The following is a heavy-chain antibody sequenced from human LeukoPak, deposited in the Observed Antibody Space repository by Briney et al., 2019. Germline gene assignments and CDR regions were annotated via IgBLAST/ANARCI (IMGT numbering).Heavy chain of an antibody. Sequence: SQTLSLTCTVSGGSISSGDYYWSWIRQPPGKGLEWIGYIYYSGSTYYNPSLKSPVTISVDTSKNQFSLKLSSVTAADTAVYYCARALYGSGSYYHFDYWGQGTLVTVSS. J-gene: IGHJ4*02. CDR2: IYYSGST. D-gene: IGHD3-10*01. V-gene: IGHV4-30-4*01. CDR1: GGSISSGDYY. CDR3: ARALYGSGSYYHFDY.